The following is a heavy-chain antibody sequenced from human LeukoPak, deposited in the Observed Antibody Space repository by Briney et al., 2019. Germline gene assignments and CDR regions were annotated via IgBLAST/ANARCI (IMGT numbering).Heavy chain of an antibody. D-gene: IGHD5-12*01. CDR2: IYYTGST. CDR3: ARDFSGYDFGY. Sequence: GSLRLSCAASRFTVSSNYMTWVRQPPGKGLEWIGSIYYTGSTYYNPSLKTRVSISVDTSRSHFSLKLSSVAAADTAVYYCARDFSGYDFGYWGQGTLVTVSS. CDR1: RFTVSSNY. J-gene: IGHJ4*02. V-gene: IGHV4-39*07.